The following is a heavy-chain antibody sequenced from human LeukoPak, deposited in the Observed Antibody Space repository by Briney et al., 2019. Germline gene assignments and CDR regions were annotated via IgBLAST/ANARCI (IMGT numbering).Heavy chain of an antibody. Sequence: PSETLSLTCTVSGGSISSSSYYWGWIRQPPGKGLEWIGSIYHSGSTYYNSSLKSRVTISVDTSKNQFSLRLSSVTAADTAVYYCARVGWFGEWRDVFDIWGQGTMVTVSS. CDR2: IYHSGST. CDR3: ARVGWFGEWRDVFDI. V-gene: IGHV4-39*07. CDR1: GGSISSSSYY. J-gene: IGHJ3*02. D-gene: IGHD3-10*01.